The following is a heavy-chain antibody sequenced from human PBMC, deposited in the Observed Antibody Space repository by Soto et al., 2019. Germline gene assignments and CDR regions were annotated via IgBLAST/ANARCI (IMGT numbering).Heavy chain of an antibody. Sequence: SETLSLTCAVSGGSISSTNWWSWVRQPPGTGLEWIGEIYHSGSTNHNPSLKSRVTISVDKSKNQFSLKLSSVTAAATAVYYCPTETNTATPPGWSAPWAQGPPVHVST. V-gene: IGHV4-4*02. CDR1: GGSISSTNW. CDR2: IYHSGST. D-gene: IGHD5-12*01. J-gene: IGHJ5*02. CDR3: PTETNTATPPGWSAP.